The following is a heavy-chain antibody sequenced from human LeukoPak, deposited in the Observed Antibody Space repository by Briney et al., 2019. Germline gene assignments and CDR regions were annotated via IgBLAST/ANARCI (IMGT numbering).Heavy chain of an antibody. J-gene: IGHJ4*02. V-gene: IGHV3-7*01. CDR2: INQDGSEK. CDR1: GFTFSSFW. D-gene: IGHD3-10*01. CDR3: AREGPGEYFDY. Sequence: GGSLRLSCAASGFTFSSFWMNWVRQAPGKGLEWVANINQDGSEKYYVDSVKGRFTISRDNGKNSLYLQLNSLRAEDTAVYYCAREGPGEYFDYWGQGTLVTVSS.